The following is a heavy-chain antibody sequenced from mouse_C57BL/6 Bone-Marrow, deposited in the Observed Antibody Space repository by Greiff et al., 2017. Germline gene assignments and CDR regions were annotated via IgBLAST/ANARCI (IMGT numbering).Heavy chain of an antibody. V-gene: IGHV1-69*01. CDR2: IDPSDSYT. CDR3: ARGRGGYFDY. Sequence: QVQLQQPGAELVMPGASVKLSCKASGYTFTSYWMHWVKQRPGQGLEWIGEIDPSDSYTNYNQKLKGKSTLTVDKSSSTAYMQLSSLTSEDSAVYYCARGRGGYFDYWGQGTTLTVSS. CDR1: GYTFTSYW. J-gene: IGHJ2*01.